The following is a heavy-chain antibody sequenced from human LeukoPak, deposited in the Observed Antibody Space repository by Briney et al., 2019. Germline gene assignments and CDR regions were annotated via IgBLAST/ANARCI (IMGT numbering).Heavy chain of an antibody. CDR3: AKGDYDSSGYYYNPYGMDV. Sequence: GGSLRLSCAASGLTFSSYAMSWVRQAPGKGLEWVSAISGSGGSTYYADSVKGRFTISRDNSKNTLYLQMNSLRAEDTAVYYCAKGDYDSSGYYYNPYGMDVWGQGTTVTVSS. D-gene: IGHD3-22*01. CDR2: ISGSGGST. J-gene: IGHJ6*02. CDR1: GLTFSSYA. V-gene: IGHV3-23*01.